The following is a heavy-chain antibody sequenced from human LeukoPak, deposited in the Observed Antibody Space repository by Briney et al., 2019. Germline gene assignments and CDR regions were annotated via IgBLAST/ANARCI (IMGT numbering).Heavy chain of an antibody. CDR3: AKVHLRFLEWSRGAFDI. CDR2: ISWNSGSI. CDR1: GFTFDDYA. Sequence: GGSLRLSCAASGFTFDDYAMHWVRQAPGKGLEWVSGISWNSGSIGYADSVKGRFTISRDNAKNPLYLQMNSLRAEDMALYYCAKVHLRFLEWSRGAFDIWGQGTMVTVSS. V-gene: IGHV3-9*03. J-gene: IGHJ3*02. D-gene: IGHD3-3*01.